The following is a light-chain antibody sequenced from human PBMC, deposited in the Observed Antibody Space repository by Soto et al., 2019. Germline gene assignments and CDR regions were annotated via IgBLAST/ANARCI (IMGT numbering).Light chain of an antibody. J-gene: IGLJ1*01. CDR3: FSHRSGDSHV. Sequence: QSALTQPASVSGSAGQSITSSCTGTSSDIGAYNYVSWYQQYPGKAPKLMIYGVTNRPSGVSNRFSGSKTGNTASLTISGLQAEDEADYYCFSHRSGDSHVFGTGTKVTVL. CDR1: SSDIGAYNY. CDR2: GVT. V-gene: IGLV2-14*01.